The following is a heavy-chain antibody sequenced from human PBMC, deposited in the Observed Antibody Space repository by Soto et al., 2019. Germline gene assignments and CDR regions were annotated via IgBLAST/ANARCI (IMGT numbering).Heavy chain of an antibody. D-gene: IGHD3-3*01. CDR2: IYYSGST. V-gene: IGHV4-39*07. Sequence: SETLSLTCTVSGGSISSSSYYWGWIRQPPGKGLEWIGYIYYSGSTYYNPSLKSRVTISVDTSKNQFSLKLSSVTAADTAVYYCARALLYYDFWSGYYIDYWGQGTLVTVS. CDR3: ARALLYYDFWSGYYIDY. J-gene: IGHJ4*02. CDR1: GGSISSSSYY.